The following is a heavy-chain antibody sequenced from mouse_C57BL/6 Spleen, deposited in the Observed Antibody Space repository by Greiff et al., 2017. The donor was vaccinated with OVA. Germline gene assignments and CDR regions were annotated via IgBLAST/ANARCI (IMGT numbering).Heavy chain of an antibody. CDR2: ISSGSSTI. J-gene: IGHJ2*01. V-gene: IGHV5-17*01. Sequence: DVHLVESGGGLVKPGGSLKLSCAASGFTFSDYGMHWVRQAPEKGLEWVAYISSGSSTIYYADTVKGRFTISRDNAKNTLFLQMTSLRSEDTAMYYCARVYYGSSYPHYWGQGTTLTVSS. CDR1: GFTFSDYG. D-gene: IGHD1-1*01. CDR3: ARVYYGSSYPHY.